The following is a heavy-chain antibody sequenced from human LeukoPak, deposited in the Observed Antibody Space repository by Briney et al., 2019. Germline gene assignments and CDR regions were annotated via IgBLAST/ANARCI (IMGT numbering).Heavy chain of an antibody. CDR3: AKGGSGWYY. Sequence: PGGSLRLSCAASGLTFDDSGMTWVRQVPGKGLEWVSSVIGVVLDSVKGRFTISRDNSKNTLYLQMNSLRAEDTAVYYCAKGGSGWYYWGQGTLVTVSS. J-gene: IGHJ4*02. CDR1: GLTFDDSG. V-gene: IGHV3-20*04. CDR2: VIGVVL. D-gene: IGHD6-19*01.